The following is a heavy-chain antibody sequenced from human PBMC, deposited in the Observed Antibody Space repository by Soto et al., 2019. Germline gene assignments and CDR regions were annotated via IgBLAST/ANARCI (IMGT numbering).Heavy chain of an antibody. Sequence: QLQLVQSAAEVKKPGASVRVSCKAYGYPFIKYGISWIRQAPEQGLEWMGWIKVDSGYTNYAQKFQGRVTMTADTFSDTAFMELRSLRLDDTVVYFCATSYDTGFDPWGQGTLVSVSS. CDR3: ATSYDTGFDP. CDR1: GYPFIKYG. CDR2: IKVDSGYT. D-gene: IGHD3-9*01. V-gene: IGHV1-18*04. J-gene: IGHJ5*02.